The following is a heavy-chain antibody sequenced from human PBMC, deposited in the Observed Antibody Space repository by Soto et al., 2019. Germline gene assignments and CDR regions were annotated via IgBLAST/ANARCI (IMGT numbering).Heavy chain of an antibody. CDR3: ARALYSSSWYSMRFYYYYGMDV. J-gene: IGHJ6*02. D-gene: IGHD6-13*01. CDR1: GYTFTSYG. Sequence: ASVKVSCKASGYTFTSYGISWVRQAPGQGLEWMGWISAYNGNTNYAQKLQGRVTMTTDTSTSTAYMELRSLRSDDTAVYYCARALYSSSWYSMRFYYYYGMDVWGQGTTVTVSS. CDR2: ISAYNGNT. V-gene: IGHV1-18*01.